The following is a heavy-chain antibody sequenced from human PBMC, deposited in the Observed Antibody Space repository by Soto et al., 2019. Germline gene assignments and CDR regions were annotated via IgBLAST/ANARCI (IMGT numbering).Heavy chain of an antibody. D-gene: IGHD4-17*01. V-gene: IGHV3-73*01. Sequence: GGSLRLSCAASGFTFSGSAMHWVRQASGKGLEWVGRIRSKANSYATAYAASVKGRFTISRDDSKNTAYLQMNSLKTEDTAVYYCSYGDYYYGMDVWGQGTTVTVSS. J-gene: IGHJ6*02. CDR1: GFTFSGSA. CDR3: SYGDYYYGMDV. CDR2: IRSKANSYAT.